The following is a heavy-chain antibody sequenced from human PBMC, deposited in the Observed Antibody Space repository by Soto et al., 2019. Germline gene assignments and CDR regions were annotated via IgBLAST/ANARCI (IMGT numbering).Heavy chain of an antibody. V-gene: IGHV3-23*01. CDR3: AKDGLRYCTNGVCYVSWFDP. Sequence: GGSLRLSCAASGFTFSSYAMSWVRQAPGKGLEWVSAISGSGGSTYYADSVKGRFTISRDNSKNTLYLQMNSLRAEDTAVYYCAKDGLRYCTNGVCYVSWFDPWGQGTLVTVSS. CDR1: GFTFSSYA. D-gene: IGHD2-8*01. J-gene: IGHJ5*02. CDR2: ISGSGGST.